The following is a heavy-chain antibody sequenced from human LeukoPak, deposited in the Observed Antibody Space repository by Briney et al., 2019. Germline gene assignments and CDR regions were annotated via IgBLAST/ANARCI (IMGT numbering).Heavy chain of an antibody. Sequence: ASVKVSCKASGYTFTSYGIHWVRQAPGQGLEWLGIINPSSGSTTYAQKFQGRVTMTRDTSTGTVYMELSGLRSEDTAVYYCARGCSSTSCAYYGMDVWGQGTTVTVSS. CDR2: INPSSGST. CDR3: ARGCSSTSCAYYGMDV. J-gene: IGHJ6*02. CDR1: GYTFTSYG. V-gene: IGHV1-46*01. D-gene: IGHD2-2*01.